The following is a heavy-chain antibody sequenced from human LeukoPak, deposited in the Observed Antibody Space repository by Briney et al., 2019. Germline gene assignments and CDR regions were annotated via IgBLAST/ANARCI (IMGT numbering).Heavy chain of an antibody. V-gene: IGHV1-18*04. J-gene: IGHJ5*02. CDR3: ARDYFDFWSGYYSGGTNWFDP. Sequence: ASVKVSCKASGYTFTGYYMHWVRQAPGQGLEWMGWISAYNGNTNYAQKLQGRVTMTTDTSTTTAYMELRSLRSDDTAVYYCARDYFDFWSGYYSGGTNWFDPWGQGTLVTVSS. CDR2: ISAYNGNT. D-gene: IGHD3-3*01. CDR1: GYTFTGYY.